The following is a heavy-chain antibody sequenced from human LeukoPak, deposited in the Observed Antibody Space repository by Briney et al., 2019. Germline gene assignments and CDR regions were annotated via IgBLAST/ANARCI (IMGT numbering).Heavy chain of an antibody. CDR3: ARGVYYDSSGYSFLDY. CDR1: GGTFSSYA. Sequence: VASVKVSCKASGGTFSSYAISWVRQAPGQGLEWMAGIIPIFGTANYAQKFQGRVTITTDESTSTAYMELSSLRSEDTAVYYCARGVYYDSSGYSFLDYWGQGTLVTVSS. J-gene: IGHJ4*02. V-gene: IGHV1-69*05. D-gene: IGHD3-22*01. CDR2: IIPIFGTA.